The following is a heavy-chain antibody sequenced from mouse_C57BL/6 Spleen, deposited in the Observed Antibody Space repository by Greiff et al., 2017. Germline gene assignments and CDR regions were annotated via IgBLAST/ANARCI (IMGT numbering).Heavy chain of an antibody. Sequence: EVQLQESGPELVKPGASVKISCKASGYSFTDYNMNWVKQSNGKSLEWIGVINPNYGTTSYNQKVKGKTTLTVDKSSSTAYMQINSLTSEDSEVYYCARDSNTFTGAMDYWGQGTSVTVSS. J-gene: IGHJ4*01. CDR3: ARDSNTFTGAMDY. V-gene: IGHV1-39*01. CDR2: INPNYGTT. CDR1: GYSFTDYN. D-gene: IGHD2-5*01.